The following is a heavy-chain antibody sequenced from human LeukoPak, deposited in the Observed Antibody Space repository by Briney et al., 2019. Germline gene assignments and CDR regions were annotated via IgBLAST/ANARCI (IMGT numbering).Heavy chain of an antibody. V-gene: IGHV4-39*02. Sequence: SETLSLTCAVYGGSFSSYYWGWIRQPPGKGLEWIGSIYYSGSTYYNPSLKSRVTISVDTSKNQFSLKLSSVTAADTAVYYCAREPRITMIVVVRENAFDIWGQGTMVTVSS. D-gene: IGHD3-22*01. CDR2: IYYSGST. CDR1: GGSFSSYY. J-gene: IGHJ3*02. CDR3: AREPRITMIVVVRENAFDI.